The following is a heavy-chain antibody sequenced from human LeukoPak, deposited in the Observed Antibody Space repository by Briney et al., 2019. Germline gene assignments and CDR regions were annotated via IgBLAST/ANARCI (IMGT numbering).Heavy chain of an antibody. CDR1: GGTFSSYA. CDR2: IIPILGIA. CDR3: ARVMYYDFWSGYYYY. Sequence: SVKVSCKASGGTFSSYAISWVRQAPGQGLEWMGRIIPILGIANYAQKFQGRVTITADKSTSTAYMELSSLRSEDTAVYYCARVMYYDFWSGYYYYWGQGTLATVSS. D-gene: IGHD3-3*01. J-gene: IGHJ4*02. V-gene: IGHV1-69*04.